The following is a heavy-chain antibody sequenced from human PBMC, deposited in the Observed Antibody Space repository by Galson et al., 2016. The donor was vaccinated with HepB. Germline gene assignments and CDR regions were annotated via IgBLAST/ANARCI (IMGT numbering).Heavy chain of an antibody. CDR3: ATSNSRSGSDLRITDY. J-gene: IGHJ4*02. CDR2: ITGGGRHT. CDR1: GFTFSNCA. V-gene: IGHV3-23*01. D-gene: IGHD5-12*01. Sequence: SLRLSCAASGFTFSNCAMTWVRQAPGKGLEWVSAITGGGRHTYYADSVKGRFTISRDNSKNTLYLQMNSLRAEDTAVYYCATSNSRSGSDLRITDYWSQGTLVTVSS.